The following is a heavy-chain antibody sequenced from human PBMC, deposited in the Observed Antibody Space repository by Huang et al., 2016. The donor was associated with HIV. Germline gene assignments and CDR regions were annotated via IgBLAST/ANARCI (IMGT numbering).Heavy chain of an antibody. V-gene: IGHV4-39*01. CDR2: IFYTGTV. J-gene: IGHJ4*02. CDR1: GGSISSSGYY. Sequence: QLQLQQSGPGLVKPSETLSLTCSVSGGSISSSGYYWEWIRQPPGKVLECVGSIFYTGTVYYNPSLKSRATISIDTSENRFSLNLTSVTAADTALYFCARHRTSSYIDSWGRGSLVTVSS. CDR3: ARHRTSSYIDS. D-gene: IGHD3-10*01.